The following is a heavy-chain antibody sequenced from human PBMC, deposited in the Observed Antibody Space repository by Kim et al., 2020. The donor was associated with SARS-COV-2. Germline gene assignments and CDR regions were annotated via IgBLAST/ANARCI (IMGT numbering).Heavy chain of an antibody. D-gene: IGHD5-12*01. J-gene: IGHJ6*02. CDR3: ARESGLECLRLFNYYYGMDV. Sequence: GGSLRLSCAASGFTFSSYWMSWVRQAPGKGLEWVANIKQDGSEKYYVDYVKGRFTISRDNAKNSLYLQMNSLRAEDTAVYYCARESGLECLRLFNYYYGMDVWGQGTPVTVSS. CDR1: GFTFSSYW. V-gene: IGHV3-7*03. CDR2: IKQDGSEK.